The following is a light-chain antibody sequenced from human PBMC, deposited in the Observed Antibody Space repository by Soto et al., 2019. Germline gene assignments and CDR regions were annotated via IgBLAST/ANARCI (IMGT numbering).Light chain of an antibody. J-gene: IGKJ5*01. V-gene: IGKV3-15*01. CDR3: QQYNSGRSIT. CDR1: QGIXNX. CDR2: DTS. Sequence: EIVMTQSPAKLSLSPGEGAALSCWASQGIXNXXAWYQHXPGQAPRLLIYDTSTRAAGIPARFSGSGSGTDFTLTITSLQSEDFAVYYCQQYNSGRSITFGQGTRLETK.